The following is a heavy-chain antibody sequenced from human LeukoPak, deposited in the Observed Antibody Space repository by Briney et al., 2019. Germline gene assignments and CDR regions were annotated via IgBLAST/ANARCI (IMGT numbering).Heavy chain of an antibody. CDR1: GFTFSGSA. V-gene: IGHV3-73*01. J-gene: IGHJ4*02. Sequence: GGSLRLSCAASGFTFSGSAIHWVRQASGKGLEWVGRIRSEPNSYATAYAASVKGRFTISRDDSKNTAYLQMNSLKTEDTAVFTSLLGYCTNDVCYNYWGQGTLVTVSS. CDR3: LLGYCTNDVCYNY. D-gene: IGHD2-8*01. CDR2: IRSEPNSYAT.